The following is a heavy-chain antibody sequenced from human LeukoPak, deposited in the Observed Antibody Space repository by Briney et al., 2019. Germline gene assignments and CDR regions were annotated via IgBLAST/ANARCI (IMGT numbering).Heavy chain of an antibody. V-gene: IGHV3-30*09. CDR3: ARANTPFADY. D-gene: IGHD2-2*02. J-gene: IGHJ4*02. CDR2: ISYDGSNK. Sequence: GGSLRLSCAASGFTFSSYDMHWVRQAPGKGLAWVAVISYDGSNKYYADSVKGRFAISRDNSKNTVYLQMNSLRVEDTAVYYCARANTPFADYWGQGTLVTVSS. CDR1: GFTFSSYD.